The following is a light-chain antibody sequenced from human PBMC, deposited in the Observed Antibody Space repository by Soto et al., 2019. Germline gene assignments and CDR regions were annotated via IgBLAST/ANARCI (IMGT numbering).Light chain of an antibody. V-gene: IGLV2-23*01. CDR1: SSDVGSYNR. J-gene: IGLJ1*01. Sequence: QSVLTQPASVSGSPGQSITISCTGTSSDVGSYNRVSWYQQHPGKAPKLMIYEGSKRPSGVSDRFSGSKSGNTASLTISGLQADDAADYYCCSFAGDTTYVFGTGTKLTVL. CDR2: EGS. CDR3: CSFAGDTTYV.